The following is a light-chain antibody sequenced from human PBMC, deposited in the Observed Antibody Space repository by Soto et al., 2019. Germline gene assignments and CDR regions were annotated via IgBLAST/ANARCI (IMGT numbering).Light chain of an antibody. CDR3: SAYAGSNNWAV. CDR1: SSDIGGYNY. V-gene: IGLV2-8*01. J-gene: IGLJ2*01. CDR2: EVL. Sequence: QSVLTQPPSASGSPGQSVTISCTGTSSDIGGYNYVSWYQQHPGRAPKLMIYEVLKRPSGVPDRFSGSKSGNTASLTVSGLQAEDEADYYCSAYAGSNNWAVFGGGTKVTVL.